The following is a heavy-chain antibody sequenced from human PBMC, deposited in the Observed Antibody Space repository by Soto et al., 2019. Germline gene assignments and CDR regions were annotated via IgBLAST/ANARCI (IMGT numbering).Heavy chain of an antibody. V-gene: IGHV1-2*02. CDR2: ISPKSGGS. J-gene: IGHJ2*01. Sequence: ASVKVSCTASGYTFINYYMHWVRQAPGQGFEWMGRISPKSGGSNYAQKFQGRVSMTWGTSLKTAYLELSSLMSEDTAVYHCVVPSEGVYWYFDLWGRGTLVTVSS. D-gene: IGHD2-15*01. CDR3: VVPSEGVYWYFDL. CDR1: GYTFINYY.